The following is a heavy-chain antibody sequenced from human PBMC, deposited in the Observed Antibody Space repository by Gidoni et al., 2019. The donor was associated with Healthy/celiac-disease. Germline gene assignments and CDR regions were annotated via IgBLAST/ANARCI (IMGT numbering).Heavy chain of an antibody. D-gene: IGHD2-2*01. Sequence: EVQLVESGGCLVKPGGSLRLSCAASGFPFSNAWMRWVRQAPGKGLEWVGRIKSKTDGGTTEYEAPGKGRFTISRDDSKNTLYLQMNSPKTEDTAGYYCTTGVEDIVVVTAARRITGTTKGYWGQGTLVNVSS. CDR2: IKSKTDGGTT. CDR3: TTGVEDIVVVTAARRITGTTKGY. J-gene: IGHJ4*02. V-gene: IGHV3-15*01. CDR1: GFPFSNAW.